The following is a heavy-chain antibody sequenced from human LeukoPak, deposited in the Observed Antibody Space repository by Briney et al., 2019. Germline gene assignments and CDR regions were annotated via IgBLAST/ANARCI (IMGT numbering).Heavy chain of an antibody. Sequence: PAGGSLRLSCAASGFTVSSNYMSWVRQAPGKGLEWASLINSGGSTNYADSVKGRFTVSRDNSKNTLYLKVSSLRAEDTAMYYCAREACSGGSCYSGYFDYWGQGTLVTVSS. V-gene: IGHV3-53*01. CDR3: AREACSGGSCYSGYFDY. D-gene: IGHD2-15*01. CDR1: GFTVSSNY. CDR2: INSGGST. J-gene: IGHJ4*02.